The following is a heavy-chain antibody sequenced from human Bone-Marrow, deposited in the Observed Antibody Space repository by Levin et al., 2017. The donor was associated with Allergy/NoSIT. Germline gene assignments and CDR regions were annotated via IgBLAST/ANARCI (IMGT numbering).Heavy chain of an antibody. V-gene: IGHV3-23*01. CDR1: GFTFSSYA. Sequence: GESLKISCAASGFTFSSYAMSWVRQAPGKGLEWVSAISGSGGSTYYADSVKGRFTISRDNSKNTLYLQMNSLRAEDTAVYYCAKDTYYYDSSGYYWYWGQGTLVTVSS. CDR3: AKDTYYYDSSGYYWY. J-gene: IGHJ4*02. CDR2: ISGSGGST. D-gene: IGHD3-22*01.